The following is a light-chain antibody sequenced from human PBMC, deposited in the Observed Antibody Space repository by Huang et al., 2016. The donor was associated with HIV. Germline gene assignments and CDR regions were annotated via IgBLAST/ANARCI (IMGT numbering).Light chain of an antibody. Sequence: DIQMTQSPSSLSASVGDRVTINCRPSQSISRFLSWYQQKPGKAPKRLIYAASSFRSGVPARFSGRGSGTHFTLTISSLQPEDFATYYCQQSYTTPPTFGGGTRVEMK. V-gene: IGKV1-39*01. CDR3: QQSYTTPPT. CDR2: AAS. J-gene: IGKJ4*01. CDR1: QSISRF.